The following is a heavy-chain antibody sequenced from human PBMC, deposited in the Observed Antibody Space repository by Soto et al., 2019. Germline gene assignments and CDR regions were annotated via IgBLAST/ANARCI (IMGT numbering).Heavy chain of an antibody. CDR3: ARDWDSSGLFDP. CDR2: ISYSGST. CDR1: GVSITTYY. J-gene: IGHJ5*02. Sequence: SETLSLTCSVSGVSITTYYWSWIRQPPGKGLEWIGSISYSGSTKYNPSLESRVMISLDTSKNQFSLRLTSVTAADTALYYCARDWDSSGLFDPWGQGAKVTVSS. V-gene: IGHV4-59*01. D-gene: IGHD3-10*01.